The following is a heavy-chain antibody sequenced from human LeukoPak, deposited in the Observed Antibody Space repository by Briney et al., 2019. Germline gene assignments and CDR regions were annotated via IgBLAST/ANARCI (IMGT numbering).Heavy chain of an antibody. Sequence: GGSLRLSCAASGFTFSNYAMSWVHQAPGKGLEWVSAISGSGGTTYYADSVKGRFSISRDNSKNTLYLEMNSLRAEDTAVYFCARVQVAVQSVFDYFDYWGQGTLVTVSS. V-gene: IGHV3-23*01. CDR3: ARVQVAVQSVFDYFDY. D-gene: IGHD2-2*01. J-gene: IGHJ4*02. CDR1: GFTFSNYA. CDR2: ISGSGGTT.